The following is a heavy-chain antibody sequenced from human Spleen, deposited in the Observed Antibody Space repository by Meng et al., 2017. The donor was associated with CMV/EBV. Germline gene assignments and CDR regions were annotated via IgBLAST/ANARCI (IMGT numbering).Heavy chain of an antibody. Sequence: CAASGFTVSSNYMSWVRQAPGKGLEWVSVIYSGGSTYYADSVKGRFTVSRDNSKNTLYLQMNSLRAEDTAVYYCARVSSSRGGYFDYWGQGTLVTVSS. D-gene: IGHD6-6*01. CDR3: ARVSSSRGGYFDY. V-gene: IGHV3-53*01. J-gene: IGHJ4*02. CDR1: GFTVSSNY. CDR2: IYSGGST.